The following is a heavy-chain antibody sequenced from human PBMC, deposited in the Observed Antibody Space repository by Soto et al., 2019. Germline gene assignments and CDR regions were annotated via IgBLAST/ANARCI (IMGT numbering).Heavy chain of an antibody. D-gene: IGHD6-13*01. V-gene: IGHV3-30*03. CDR2: LSYDGSNK. CDR3: TAAAPDDAFDI. CDR1: GFTFSSYG. Sequence: QVQLVESGGGVVQPGRSLRLSCAASGFTFSSYGMHWVRQAPGKGLEWVAVLSYDGSNKYYADSVKGRFTISRDNSKNTLYLQMNSLRAEDTAVYYCTAAAPDDAFDIWGQGTMVTVSS. J-gene: IGHJ3*02.